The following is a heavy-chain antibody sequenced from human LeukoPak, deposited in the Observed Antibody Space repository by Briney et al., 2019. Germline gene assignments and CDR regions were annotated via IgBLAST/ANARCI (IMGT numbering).Heavy chain of an antibody. J-gene: IGHJ3*02. CDR2: IYPGDSDT. CDR1: GYSFTSYW. V-gene: IGHV5-51*01. CDR3: ARERVPAAIFDAFDI. Sequence: GESLKISCKGSGYSFTSYWIGWVRQMPGKGLEWMGIIYPGDSDTRYSPSFQGQVTISADKSISTAYPQWSSLKASDTAMYYCARERVPAAIFDAFDIWGQGTMVTVSS. D-gene: IGHD2-2*02.